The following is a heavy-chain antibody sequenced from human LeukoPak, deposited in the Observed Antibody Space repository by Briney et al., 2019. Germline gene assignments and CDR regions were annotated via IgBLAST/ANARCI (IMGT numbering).Heavy chain of an antibody. J-gene: IGHJ5*02. CDR3: ARDRRDCSGGSCYNWFDP. V-gene: IGHV4-59*01. Sequence: SETLSLTCTVSGGSISSYYWSWIRQPPGKGLEWIGYIYRSGSTNYNPSLKSRVTISVDTSKNQFSLKLSSVTAADTAVYYCARDRRDCSGGSCYNWFDPWGQGTLVTVSS. CDR1: GGSISSYY. CDR2: IYRSGST. D-gene: IGHD2-15*01.